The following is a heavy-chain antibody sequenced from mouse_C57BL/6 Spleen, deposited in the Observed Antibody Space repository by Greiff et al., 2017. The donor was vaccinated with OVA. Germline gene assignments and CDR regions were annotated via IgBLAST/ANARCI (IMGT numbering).Heavy chain of an antibody. D-gene: IGHD1-1*01. V-gene: IGHV5-6*01. Sequence: EVMLVESGGDLVKPGGSLKLSCAASGFTFSSYGMSWVRQTPDKRLEWVATISSGGSYTYYPDSVKGRFTISRDNAKNTLYLQMSSLKSEDTAMYYCAREGYGSSAMDYWGQGTSVTVSS. J-gene: IGHJ4*01. CDR2: ISSGGSYT. CDR3: AREGYGSSAMDY. CDR1: GFTFSSYG.